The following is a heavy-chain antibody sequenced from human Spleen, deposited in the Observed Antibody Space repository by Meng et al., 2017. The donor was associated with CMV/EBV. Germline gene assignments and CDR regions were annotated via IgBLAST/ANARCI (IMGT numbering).Heavy chain of an antibody. J-gene: IGHJ4*02. CDR1: GFTFDDYA. D-gene: IGHD3-3*01. Sequence: SLKISCAASGFTFDDYAMHWVRQAPGKGLEWVSGISWNSVTKDYADSVKGRFTISRDNAKNSLYLQMNSLRLDDTALYYCGRGDGYYMMDYWGQGTLVTVSS. V-gene: IGHV3-9*01. CDR2: ISWNSVTK. CDR3: GRGDGYYMMDY.